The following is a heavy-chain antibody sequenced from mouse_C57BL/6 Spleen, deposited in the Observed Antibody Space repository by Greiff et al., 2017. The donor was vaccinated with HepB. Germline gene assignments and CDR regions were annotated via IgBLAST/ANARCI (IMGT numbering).Heavy chain of an antibody. CDR1: GYAFSSSW. CDR2: IYPGDGDT. J-gene: IGHJ2*01. Sequence: VQLQQSGPELVKPGASVKISCKASGYAFSSSWMNWVKQRPGKGLEWIGRIYPGDGDTNYNGKFKGKATLTADKSSSTAYMQLSSLTSEDSAVYFCAREGDGYYDYWGQGTTLTVSS. V-gene: IGHV1-82*01. D-gene: IGHD2-3*01. CDR3: AREGDGYYDY.